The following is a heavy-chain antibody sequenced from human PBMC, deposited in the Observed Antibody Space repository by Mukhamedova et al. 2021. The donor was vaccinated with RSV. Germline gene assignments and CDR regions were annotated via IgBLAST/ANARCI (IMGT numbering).Heavy chain of an antibody. CDR2: GGNK. Sequence: GGNKYYADSVKGRFTISRDNSKNTLYLQMNSLRVEDTAIYYCAKEGVVVGSTQFDPWGQGILVTVSS. CDR3: AKEGVVVGSTQFDP. V-gene: IGHV3-23*01. D-gene: IGHD2-2*01. J-gene: IGHJ5*02.